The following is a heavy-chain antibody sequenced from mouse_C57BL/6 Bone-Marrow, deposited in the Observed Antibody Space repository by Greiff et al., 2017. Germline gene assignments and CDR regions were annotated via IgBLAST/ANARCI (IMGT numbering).Heavy chain of an antibody. Sequence: VKLMESGPELVKPGASVKISCKASGYTFTDYYINWVKQRPGQGLEWIGWIFPGSGSTYYNEKFKGKATLTVDKSSSTAYMLLSSLTSEDSAVYFCARDFYYYGSSLYYAMDYWGQGTSVTVSS. CDR3: ARDFYYYGSSLYYAMDY. CDR1: GYTFTDYY. CDR2: IFPGSGST. D-gene: IGHD1-1*01. J-gene: IGHJ4*01. V-gene: IGHV1-75*01.